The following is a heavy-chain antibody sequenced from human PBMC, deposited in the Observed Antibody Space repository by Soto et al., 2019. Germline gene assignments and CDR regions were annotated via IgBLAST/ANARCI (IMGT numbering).Heavy chain of an antibody. D-gene: IGHD3-3*01. CDR3: AKGGAHDFWGNDGMDV. CDR2: ISGSGGST. J-gene: IGHJ6*02. V-gene: IGHV3-23*01. Sequence: EVQLLESGGDLVQPGGSLRLSCAASGFTFSTYAMNWVRQAPGKGLEWVSAISGSGGSTYYADSVKGRFTISRDNSKNTLYLQMNSLRAEDTAVYYCAKGGAHDFWGNDGMDVWGQGTTVTVSS. CDR1: GFTFSTYA.